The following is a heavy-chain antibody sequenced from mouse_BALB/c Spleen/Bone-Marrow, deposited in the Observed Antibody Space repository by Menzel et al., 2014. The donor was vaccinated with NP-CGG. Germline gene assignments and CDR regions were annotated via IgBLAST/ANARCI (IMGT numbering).Heavy chain of an antibody. CDR2: IDPANGNT. CDR1: GFNIKDPY. D-gene: IGHD1-1*01. CDR3: APYYYGRWFTY. J-gene: IGHJ3*01. Sequence: VQLKQSGAELVKPGASVKLSCTASGFNIKDPYMHWVKQRPEQGLEWIGRIDPANGNTKYDPKFQGKATITADTSSNTAYLRLSSLTSEDTAVYYCAPYYYGRWFTYWGQGTLVTVSA. V-gene: IGHV14-3*02.